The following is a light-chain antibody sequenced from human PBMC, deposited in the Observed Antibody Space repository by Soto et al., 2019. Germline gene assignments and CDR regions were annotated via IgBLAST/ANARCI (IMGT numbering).Light chain of an antibody. CDR2: KAS. CDR3: QQYNDNWT. V-gene: IGKV1-5*03. CDR1: QSISGW. Sequence: DIQMTQSPSTLSASVGDRVTITCRASQSISGWLAWYQQKPGTAPKLLIYKASTLQSGVPSRFSGSGSGTEFTLTIGSLQPDDSATYYCQQYNDNWTFGQGTKVDIK. J-gene: IGKJ1*01.